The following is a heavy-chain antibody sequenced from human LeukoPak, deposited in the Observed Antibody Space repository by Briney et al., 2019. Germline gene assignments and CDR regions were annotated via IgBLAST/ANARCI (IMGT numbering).Heavy chain of an antibody. CDR2: IYSGGST. V-gene: IGHV3-53*01. D-gene: IGHD6-13*01. CDR3: ARGGSSLNFDY. CDR1: GFTVSSNY. J-gene: IGHJ4*02. Sequence: GGSLRLSCAASGFTVSSNYMSWVRQAPGKGLQWVSVIYSGGSTHYADSVRGRFTISRDNSKNTLYLQMNNLRAEDTAVYYCARGGSSLNFDYWGQGILVTVSS.